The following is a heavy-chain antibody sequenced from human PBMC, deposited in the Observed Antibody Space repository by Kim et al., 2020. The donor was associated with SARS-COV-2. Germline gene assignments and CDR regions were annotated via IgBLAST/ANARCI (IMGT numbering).Heavy chain of an antibody. V-gene: IGHV3-7*05. CDR1: GFTFSSYW. CDR3: ARDGGSSWYHVPYAFDI. CDR2: IKQDGSEK. Sequence: GGSLRPSCAASGFTFSSYWMSWVRQAPGKGLEWVANIKQDGSEKYYVDSVKGRFTISRDNAKNSLYLQMNSLRAEDTAVYYCARDGGSSWYHVPYAFDIWGQGTMVTVSS. J-gene: IGHJ3*02. D-gene: IGHD6-13*01.